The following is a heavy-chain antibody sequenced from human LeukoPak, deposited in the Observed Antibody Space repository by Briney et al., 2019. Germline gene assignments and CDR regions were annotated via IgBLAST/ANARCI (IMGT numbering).Heavy chain of an antibody. Sequence: SETLSLTCTVSGGSISSYYWSWIRQPPGKGLEWIGYIYYSGSTNYNPSLKSRVTISVDTSKNQFSLKLSSVTAADTAVYYCARAGVENYDFWSGYYPFDYWGQGTPVTVSS. J-gene: IGHJ4*02. V-gene: IGHV4-59*12. CDR3: ARAGVENYDFWSGYYPFDY. CDR1: GGSISSYY. D-gene: IGHD3-3*01. CDR2: IYYSGST.